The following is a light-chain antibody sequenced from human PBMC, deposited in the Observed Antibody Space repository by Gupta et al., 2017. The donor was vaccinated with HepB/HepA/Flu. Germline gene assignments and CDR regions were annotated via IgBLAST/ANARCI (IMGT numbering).Light chain of an antibody. CDR3: CTYAGSSTPFV. CDR2: EVN. Sequence: QSALPQPASVSGSPGQPIPISCTGTRNDAGGYNVVSWYQQDPGKAPKLLIYEVNKRPLGVANRFSGSKSGNTASLTISGLQAEDEAEYYCCTYAGSSTPFVFGTGTAVTVL. J-gene: IGLJ1*01. CDR1: RNDAGGYNV. V-gene: IGLV2-23*02.